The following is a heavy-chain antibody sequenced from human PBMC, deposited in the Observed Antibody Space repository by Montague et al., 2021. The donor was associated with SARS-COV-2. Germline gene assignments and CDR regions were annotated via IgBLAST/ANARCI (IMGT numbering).Heavy chain of an antibody. D-gene: IGHD5-18*01. J-gene: IGHJ5*02. Sequence: PALVKPTQTLTLTCTFSGFSLSTSGMCVSWIRQPPGKAREWLARIGWXDEKYYSTSLKTRLTISKDTSKNQVVLTMTNMDPVDTATYYCALETPMVTFLAWGQGTLVTVSS. CDR2: IGWXDEK. CDR3: ALETPMVTFLA. CDR1: GFSLSTSGMC. V-gene: IGHV2-70*11.